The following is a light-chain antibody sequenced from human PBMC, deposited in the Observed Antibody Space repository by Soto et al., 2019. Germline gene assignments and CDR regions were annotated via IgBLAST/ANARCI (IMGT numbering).Light chain of an antibody. V-gene: IGKV3-20*01. Sequence: EIVLTQSPGTLSLSPGERATLSCKASQSVTSRYLAWYQQKPGQAPRLLIYGASSRATGIPDRFSGSWSGTDFTLTISSLEPEDFAAYFCQQYNNSPEYTFVHGTKLEIK. CDR1: QSVTSRY. J-gene: IGKJ2*01. CDR2: GAS. CDR3: QQYNNSPEYT.